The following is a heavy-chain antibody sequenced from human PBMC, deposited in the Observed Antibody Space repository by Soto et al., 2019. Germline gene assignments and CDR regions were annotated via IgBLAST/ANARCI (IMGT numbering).Heavy chain of an antibody. Sequence: PSETLSLTCTVSGGSISSSSYYWGWIRQPPGKGLEWIGSIYYSGSTYYKPSLKSRVTISVDTSKNQFSLKLSSVTAADTAVYYCARSRRSRDILTGYYKRAQDYFDYWGQGTLVTVSS. CDR2: IYYSGST. CDR1: GGSISSSSYY. D-gene: IGHD3-9*01. V-gene: IGHV4-39*01. J-gene: IGHJ4*02. CDR3: ARSRRSRDILTGYYKRAQDYFDY.